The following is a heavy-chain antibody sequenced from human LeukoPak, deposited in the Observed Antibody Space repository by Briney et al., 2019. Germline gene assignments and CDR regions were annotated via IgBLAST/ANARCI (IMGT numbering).Heavy chain of an antibody. Sequence: PGGSLRLSCAASGFTFSSYAMHWVRQAPGKGLEWVANIKQDGSEKYYVDSVKGRFTISRDNAKNSLYLQMNSLRAEDTAVYYCARGLVWTSSGWFFDYWGQGTLITVSS. CDR2: IKQDGSEK. D-gene: IGHD6-19*01. J-gene: IGHJ4*02. CDR3: ARGLVWTSSGWFFDY. CDR1: GFTFSSYA. V-gene: IGHV3-7*01.